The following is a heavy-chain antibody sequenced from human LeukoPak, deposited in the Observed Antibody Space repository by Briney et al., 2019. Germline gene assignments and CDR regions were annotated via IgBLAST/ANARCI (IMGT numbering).Heavy chain of an antibody. V-gene: IGHV3-30*03. CDR2: ISYDGSNK. Sequence: PGGSLRLACAASVFIFSNYGIDWVRQAPVKGLEWVAVISYDGSNKYADSVKGRFTISRDNSKNTLFLQMNSLRPDDTAVYYCATTLGSGWKFDYWGQGTLVTVSS. D-gene: IGHD6-19*01. CDR1: VFIFSNYG. CDR3: ATTLGSGWKFDY. J-gene: IGHJ4*02.